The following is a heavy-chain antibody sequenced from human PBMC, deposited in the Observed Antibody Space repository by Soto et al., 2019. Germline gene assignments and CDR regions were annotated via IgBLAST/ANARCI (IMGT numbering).Heavy chain of an antibody. Sequence: QVQLQESGPGLVKPSQTLSLTCTVSGGSISSGGYYWSWIRQHPGKGLEWIGYIYYSGSTYYNPSLKSRVTISVDTSKNQFSLKLSSLTAADTAVYYCARGSIAAAAPPDYWGQGTLVTVSS. CDR2: IYYSGST. CDR3: ARGSIAAAAPPDY. CDR1: GGSISSGGYY. D-gene: IGHD6-13*01. V-gene: IGHV4-31*03. J-gene: IGHJ4*02.